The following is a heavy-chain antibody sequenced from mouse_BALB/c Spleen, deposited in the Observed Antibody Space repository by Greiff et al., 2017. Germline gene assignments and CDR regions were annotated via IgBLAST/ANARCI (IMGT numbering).Heavy chain of an antibody. CDR3: AREGVYYGNYVLFDY. J-gene: IGHJ2*01. V-gene: IGHV1-80*01. Sequence: QVQLQQSGAELVRPGSSVKISCKASGYAFSSYWMNWVKQRPGQGLEWIGQIYPGDGDTNYNGKFKGKATLTADKSSSTAYMQLSSLTSEDSAVYFCAREGVYYGNYVLFDYWGQGTTLTVSS. D-gene: IGHD2-1*01. CDR2: IYPGDGDT. CDR1: GYAFSSYW.